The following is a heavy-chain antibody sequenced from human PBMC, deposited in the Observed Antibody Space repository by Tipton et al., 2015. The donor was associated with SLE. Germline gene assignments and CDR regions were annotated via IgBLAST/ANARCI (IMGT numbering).Heavy chain of an antibody. CDR2: IYYSGST. CDR1: GGSISSGGYY. V-gene: IGHV4-31*03. CDR3: ARDIDSSDEGRAFDI. J-gene: IGHJ3*02. Sequence: TLSLTCTVSGGSISSGGYYWSWIRQHPGKGLEWIGYIYYSGSTYYNPSLKSRVTISVDTSKNQVSLKLSSVTAADTAVYYCARDIDSSDEGRAFDIWGQGTMVTVSS. D-gene: IGHD3-22*01.